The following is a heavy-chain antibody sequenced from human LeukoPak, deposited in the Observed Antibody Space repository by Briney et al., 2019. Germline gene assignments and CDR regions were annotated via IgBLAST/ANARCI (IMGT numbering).Heavy chain of an antibody. V-gene: IGHV5-51*01. CDR1: RYSLSRYW. CDR2: IYPGDSDT. CDR3: ARTPLERHPGDY. Sequence: GESLKISCKGPRYSLSRYWIGWVRQMPGKGLEWMGLIYPGDSDTRYSPSFQGQVTISADKSISTAYLQWSSLKASDTAMYYCARTPLERHPGDYWGQGTLVTVSS. J-gene: IGHJ4*02. D-gene: IGHD1-1*01.